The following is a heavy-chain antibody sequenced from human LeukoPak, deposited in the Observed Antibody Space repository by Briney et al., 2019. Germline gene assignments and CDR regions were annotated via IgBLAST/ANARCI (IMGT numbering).Heavy chain of an antibody. D-gene: IGHD2-21*01. CDR1: GFMFSRYW. J-gene: IGHJ4*02. V-gene: IGHV3-74*01. CDR3: ARESLVRGFFDY. CDR2: INSDGSST. Sequence: GSLRLSCAASGFMFSRYWMHWVCQVSGKGLVWVSRINSDGSSTSYADSVKGRFTSSRDNAKNTLYLQMNSLRAEDTAVYYCARESLVRGFFDYWGQGTLVTVSS.